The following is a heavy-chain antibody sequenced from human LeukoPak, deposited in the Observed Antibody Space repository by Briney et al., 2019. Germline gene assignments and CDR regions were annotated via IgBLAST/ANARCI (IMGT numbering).Heavy chain of an antibody. CDR3: VRIPNPVGVPVRLLSPDY. CDR2: IYHSGTT. V-gene: IGHV4-39*07. CDR1: GGSIGSGSYY. J-gene: IGHJ4*02. Sequence: PSETLSLTCTVSGGSIGSGSYYWAWIRQPPGKGLEWIGTIYHSGTTYYNTSLKSRVTISVDTSKSQFSLKLSSVTAADTAMYYCVRIPNPVGVPVRLLSPDYWGQGTLVTVSS. D-gene: IGHD1-26*01.